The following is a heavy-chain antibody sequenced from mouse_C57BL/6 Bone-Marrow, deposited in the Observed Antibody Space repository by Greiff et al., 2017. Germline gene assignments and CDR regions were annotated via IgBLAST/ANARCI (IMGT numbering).Heavy chain of an antibody. Sequence: DVQLQESGPVLVKPGASVKMSCKASGYTFTDYYMNWVKQSHGKSLEWIGVINPYNGGTSYNQKFKGKATLTVDKSSSTAYMELNSLTSEDSAVYYCAREKTTVVARGYYAMDYWGQGTSVTVSS. D-gene: IGHD1-1*01. CDR3: AREKTTVVARGYYAMDY. J-gene: IGHJ4*01. V-gene: IGHV1-19*01. CDR1: GYTFTDYY. CDR2: INPYNGGT.